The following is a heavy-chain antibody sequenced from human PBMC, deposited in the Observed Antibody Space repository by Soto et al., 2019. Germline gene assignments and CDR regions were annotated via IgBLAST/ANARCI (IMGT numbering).Heavy chain of an antibody. Sequence: SETLSLTCTVSGGSISSYYWSWIRQPPGKGLEWIGYIYYSGSTNYNPSLKSRVTISVDTSKNQFSLKLSSVTAADTAVYYCARASGSYYQNWFDPWGQGTLVTVSS. CDR1: GGSISSYY. J-gene: IGHJ5*02. V-gene: IGHV4-59*01. D-gene: IGHD1-26*01. CDR3: ARASGSYYQNWFDP. CDR2: IYYSGST.